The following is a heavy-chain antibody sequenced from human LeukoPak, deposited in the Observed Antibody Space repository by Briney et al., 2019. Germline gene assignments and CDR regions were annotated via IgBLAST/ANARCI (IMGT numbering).Heavy chain of an antibody. V-gene: IGHV3-23*01. CDR1: GFTFSSYA. CDR2: ISGSGGST. J-gene: IGHJ4*02. D-gene: IGHD4-17*01. Sequence: GGSLRLSCAASGFTFSSYAMSWVRQAPGKGLEWVSAISGSGGSTYYADSVKGRFTISRDNAKNSLYLQMNSLRAEDTAVYYCARESNYGDYPTYWGQGTLVTVSS. CDR3: ARESNYGDYPTY.